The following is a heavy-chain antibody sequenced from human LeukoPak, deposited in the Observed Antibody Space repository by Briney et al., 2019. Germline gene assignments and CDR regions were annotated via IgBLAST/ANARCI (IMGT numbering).Heavy chain of an antibody. Sequence: GGSLRLSCAASGFTVSSNYMTWVRQAPGKGLEWVSLIYSGGSTYYADSVKGRFTISRDNAKNSLYLQINSLRAEDTAVYYCARSNDFWSAYDYYFDYWGQGTLVTVSS. CDR1: GFTVSSNY. V-gene: IGHV3-66*01. J-gene: IGHJ4*02. CDR2: IYSGGST. D-gene: IGHD3-3*01. CDR3: ARSNDFWSAYDYYFDY.